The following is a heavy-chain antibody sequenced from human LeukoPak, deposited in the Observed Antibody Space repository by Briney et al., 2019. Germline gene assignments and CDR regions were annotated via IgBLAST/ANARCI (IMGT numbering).Heavy chain of an antibody. CDR3: AKASSSWFDYHYGMDV. Sequence: PGRSLRLSCAASGFTFSSYGMHWVRQAPGKGLEWVSAISGSGGSTYYADSVKGRFTISRDNSKNTLYLQMNSLRAEDTAVYYCAKASSSWFDYHYGMDVWGQGTTVTVSS. J-gene: IGHJ6*02. V-gene: IGHV3-23*01. D-gene: IGHD6-13*01. CDR1: GFTFSSYG. CDR2: ISGSGGST.